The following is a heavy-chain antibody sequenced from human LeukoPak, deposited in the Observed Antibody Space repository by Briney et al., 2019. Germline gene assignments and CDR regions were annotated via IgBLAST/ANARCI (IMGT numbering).Heavy chain of an antibody. V-gene: IGHV4-39*01. CDR1: GGSISSSSYY. Sequence: SETLSLTCTVSGGSISSSSYYWGWIRQPPGKGLEWIGSIYYSGSTYYNPSLKSRVTISVDTSKNQFSLKLSSVTAADTAVYYCAKHAYDYVWGSYRQYYFDYWGRGTLVTVSS. D-gene: IGHD3-16*02. CDR3: AKHAYDYVWGSYRQYYFDY. CDR2: IYYSGST. J-gene: IGHJ4*02.